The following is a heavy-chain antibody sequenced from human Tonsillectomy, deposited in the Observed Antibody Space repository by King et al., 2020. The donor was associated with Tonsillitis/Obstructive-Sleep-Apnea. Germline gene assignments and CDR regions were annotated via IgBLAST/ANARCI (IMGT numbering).Heavy chain of an antibody. Sequence: QLVQSGAEVKKPGASVKVSCKASGYTFTSYGISWVRQAPGQGLEWMGGISAYNGNTNYAQKLQGRVTMTTDTSTSTAYMELRGLRSDDTAVYYCARVRPLVVPAARDYYYMDVWGKGTTVTVSS. V-gene: IGHV1-18*01. CDR1: GYTFTSYG. D-gene: IGHD2-2*01. CDR2: ISAYNGNT. CDR3: ARVRPLVVPAARDYYYMDV. J-gene: IGHJ6*03.